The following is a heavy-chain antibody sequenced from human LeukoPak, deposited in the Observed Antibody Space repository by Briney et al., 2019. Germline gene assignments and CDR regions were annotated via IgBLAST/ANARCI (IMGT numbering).Heavy chain of an antibody. CDR2: IYYSGST. V-gene: IGHV4-59*08. CDR3: ARRGDGGWSGYDLAFDI. CDR1: GGSISSYY. D-gene: IGHD5-12*01. Sequence: SETLSLTCTVSGGSISSYYWSWIRQPPGKGLEWIGYIYYSGSTNYNPSLKSRVTISVDTSKNQFSLKLSSVTAADTAVYYCARRGDGGWSGYDLAFDIWGQGTMVTVSS. J-gene: IGHJ3*02.